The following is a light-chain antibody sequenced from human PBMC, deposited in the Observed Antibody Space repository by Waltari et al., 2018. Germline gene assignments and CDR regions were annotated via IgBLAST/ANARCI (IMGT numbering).Light chain of an antibody. CDR2: STY. J-gene: IGKJ4*01. V-gene: IGKV3-20*01. CDR1: ATVVTIA. CDR3: QQYDGIVVT. Sequence: ASATVVTIAVSWYQQRPAQAPRVLIFSTYNRATGIPDRFSGSGAGTDFTLTINRLAPEDFAMYSCQQYDGIVVTFGGGTKVEI.